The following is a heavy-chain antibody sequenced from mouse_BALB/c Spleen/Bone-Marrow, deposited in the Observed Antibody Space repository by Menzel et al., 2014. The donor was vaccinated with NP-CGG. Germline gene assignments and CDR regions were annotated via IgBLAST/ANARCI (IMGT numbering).Heavy chain of an antibody. J-gene: IGHJ3*01. V-gene: IGHV14-3*02. CDR2: IDPANGNT. CDR3: ASYYYGSSLFAY. CDR1: GFNIKDTY. Sequence: VQLQQPGAELLKPVASVKLSCTASGFNIKDTYMHWVKQRPEQGLEWIGRIDPANGNTKYDPKFQGKATITADTSSNTAYLQLSSLTSEDTAVYYCASYYYGSSLFAYWGQGTLVTVSA. D-gene: IGHD1-1*01.